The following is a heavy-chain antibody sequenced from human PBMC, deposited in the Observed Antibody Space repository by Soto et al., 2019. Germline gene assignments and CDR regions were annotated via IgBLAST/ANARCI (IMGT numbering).Heavy chain of an antibody. CDR1: GFTFSSYA. Sequence: EVQLLESGGGLVQPGGSLRLSCAASGFTFSSYAMSWVRQAPGKGLEWVSTIISSGGTTYYADSVKGRFTISRDNSKNSLYLQMNSLRAEDTAVYYCAKSQNNWNDRGNDYWGQGTLVTVSS. D-gene: IGHD1-20*01. V-gene: IGHV3-23*01. CDR2: IISSGGTT. CDR3: AKSQNNWNDRGNDY. J-gene: IGHJ4*02.